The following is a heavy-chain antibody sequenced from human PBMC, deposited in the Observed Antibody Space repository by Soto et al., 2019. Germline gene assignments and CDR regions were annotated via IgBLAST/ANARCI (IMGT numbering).Heavy chain of an antibody. CDR1: GYTFTNYW. D-gene: IGHD3-10*01. J-gene: IGHJ5*02. V-gene: IGHV5-51*01. CDR3: ARHGVTHLNWLDP. Sequence: LGEALKISCKASGYTFTNYWIAWVRQMPGKGLEWMGIIYPGDSDTRYSPSFRGQVTISADKSISTAYLQWSTLKASDTAMYYCARHGVTHLNWLDPWGQGTLVTVSS. CDR2: IYPGDSDT.